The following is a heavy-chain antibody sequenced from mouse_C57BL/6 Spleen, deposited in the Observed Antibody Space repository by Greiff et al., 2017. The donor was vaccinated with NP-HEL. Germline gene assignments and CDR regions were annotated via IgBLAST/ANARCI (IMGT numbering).Heavy chain of an antibody. CDR3: ARDLDTTAYYYAMDY. Sequence: DVKLAESGGGLVKPGGSLKLSCAASGFTFSSYAMSWVRQTPEKRLEWVATISDGGSYTYYPDNVKGRFTISRDNAKNNLYLQMSHLKCEDTAMYYCARDLDTTAYYYAMDYGGQGTSVTVSS. V-gene: IGHV5-4*01. D-gene: IGHD1-2*01. CDR2: ISDGGSYT. J-gene: IGHJ4*01. CDR1: GFTFSSYA.